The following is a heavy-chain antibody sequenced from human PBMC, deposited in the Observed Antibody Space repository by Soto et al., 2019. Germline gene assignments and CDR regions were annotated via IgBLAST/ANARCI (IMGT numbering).Heavy chain of an antibody. CDR2: IYSGGST. J-gene: IGHJ6*03. Sequence: EVQLVEPGGGLVQPGGSLRLSCAASGFTVSSNYMSWVRQAPGKGLEWVSVIYSGGSTYYADSVKGRFTISRDNSKNTLYLQMNSLRAEDTAVYYCARASRDIVVVPAAMPDGYYYYYMDVWGKGTTVTVSS. CDR3: ARASRDIVVVPAAMPDGYYYYYMDV. D-gene: IGHD2-2*01. V-gene: IGHV3-66*01. CDR1: GFTVSSNY.